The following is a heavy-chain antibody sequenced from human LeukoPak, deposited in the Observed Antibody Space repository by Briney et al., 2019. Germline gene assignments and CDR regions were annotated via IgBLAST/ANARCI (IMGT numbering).Heavy chain of an antibody. D-gene: IGHD3-22*01. CDR3: TTVPPYQYYYDSSGLVDY. Sequence: PGGSLRLSCAASGFTFSNAWMSWVRQAPGKGLEWVGRIKSKTDGGTTDYAAPVKGRFTISRDDSKNTLYLQMNSLKTEDTAVYYCTTVPPYQYYYDSSGLVDYWGQGTLVTVSS. CDR1: GFTFSNAW. J-gene: IGHJ4*02. CDR2: IKSKTDGGTT. V-gene: IGHV3-15*01.